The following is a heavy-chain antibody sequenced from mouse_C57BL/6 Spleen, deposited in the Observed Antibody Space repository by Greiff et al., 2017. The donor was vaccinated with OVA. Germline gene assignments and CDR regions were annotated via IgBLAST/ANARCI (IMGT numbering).Heavy chain of an antibody. CDR3: ARHEEDYYGSSFYYFDY. V-gene: IGHV1-62-2*01. J-gene: IGHJ2*01. CDR2: FYPGSGSI. D-gene: IGHD1-1*01. Sequence: QVQLQQSGAELVKPGASVKLSCKASGYTFTEYTIHWVKQRSGQGLEWIGWFYPGSGSIKYNEKFKDKATLTADKSSSTVYMELSRLTSEDSAVYFCARHEEDYYGSSFYYFDYWGQGTTLTVSS. CDR1: GYTFTEYT.